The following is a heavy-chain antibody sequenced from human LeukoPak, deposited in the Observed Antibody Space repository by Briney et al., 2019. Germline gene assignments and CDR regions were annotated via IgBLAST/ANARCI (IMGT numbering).Heavy chain of an antibody. CDR2: INHSGST. Sequence: PSETLSLTCAVYAGSFSGYYWSWIRQPPGKGLEWIGEINHSGSTNYNPSLKSRVTISVDTSKNQFSLKLSSVTAADTAVYYCARGPITIFGVAHYYYYYGMDVWGQGTTVTVSS. CDR3: ARGPITIFGVAHYYYYYGMDV. J-gene: IGHJ6*02. D-gene: IGHD3-3*01. CDR1: AGSFSGYY. V-gene: IGHV4-34*01.